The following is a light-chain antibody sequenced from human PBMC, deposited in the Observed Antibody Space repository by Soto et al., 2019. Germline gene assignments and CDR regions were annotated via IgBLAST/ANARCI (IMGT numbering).Light chain of an antibody. CDR3: RSSAGSSTSV. V-gene: IGLV2-23*01. CDR2: EGI. J-gene: IGLJ1*01. CDR1: SSDVGSYNL. Sequence: QSVLTQPASVSGSPGQSITISCTGTSSDVGSYNLVSWYQQHPGKAPKLMIYEGITRASGISNRFSGSKSGNTASLTISGLKAEDEADYYCRSSAGSSTSVFGTGTKLTVL.